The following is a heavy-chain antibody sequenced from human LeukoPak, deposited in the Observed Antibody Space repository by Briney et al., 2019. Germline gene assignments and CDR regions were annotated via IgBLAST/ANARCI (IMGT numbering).Heavy chain of an antibody. CDR3: ARDVLGQGVDY. CDR1: GFTFSSHW. J-gene: IGHJ4*02. V-gene: IGHV3-74*01. D-gene: IGHD2-8*01. CDR2: MNSDGSST. Sequence: GGSLRLSCAASGFTFSSHWMHWVRQTPGKGLVWVSHMNSDGSSTTYADSVKGRFTISRDNAKNTLYLQMNSLRADDTALYYCARDVLGQGVDYWGQGTLVTVSS.